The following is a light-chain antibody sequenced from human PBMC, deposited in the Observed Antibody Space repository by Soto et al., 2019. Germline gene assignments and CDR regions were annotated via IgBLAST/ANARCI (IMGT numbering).Light chain of an antibody. CDR2: AAS. V-gene: IGKV1-9*01. CDR3: QQLNSYPRT. J-gene: IGKJ1*01. CDR1: QGINSN. Sequence: DIQLTQSPSVLAASVGDRVTITCRASQGINSNLAWYQQKPGKDPKLLVYAASTLHSGVPSRFSVSGSGTEFTLTISSLQPEDFATYYCQQLNSYPRTFGQGTKVEIK.